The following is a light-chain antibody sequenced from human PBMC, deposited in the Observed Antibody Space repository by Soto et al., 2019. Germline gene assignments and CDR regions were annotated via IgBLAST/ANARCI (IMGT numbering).Light chain of an antibody. J-gene: IGKJ4*01. Sequence: IQLTQSPSSLSASVGDRVTITGRAGQDICSAIAWYQQRPGKAPKLLLYDASNLEAGVHSRFSGSGSGTDFTLTITSLRPEDYATYYCQQFNGFPLTFGGGTKVQI. CDR3: QQFNGFPLT. V-gene: IGKV1-13*02. CDR1: QDICSA. CDR2: DAS.